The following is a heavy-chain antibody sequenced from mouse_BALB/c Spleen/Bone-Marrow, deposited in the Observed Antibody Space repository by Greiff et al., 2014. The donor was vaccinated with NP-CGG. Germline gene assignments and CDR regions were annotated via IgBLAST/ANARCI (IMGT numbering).Heavy chain of an antibody. D-gene: IGHD3-3*01. CDR3: ARSRYFDN. CDR1: GYTFTDYH. V-gene: IGHV1-18*01. J-gene: IGHJ2*01. Sequence: EVQLQQSGPELVKPGTSVKMSCKASGYTFTDYHMMWVRQSHGKSLEWIGHINPNTDGTFYNQKFKGKATLTVDKSPSTAYMQLNSLTSEDSAVYYCARSRYFDNWGQGTTLTVSS. CDR2: INPNTDGT.